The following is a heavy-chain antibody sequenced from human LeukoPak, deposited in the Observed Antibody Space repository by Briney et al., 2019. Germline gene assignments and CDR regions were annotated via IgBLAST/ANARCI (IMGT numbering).Heavy chain of an antibody. V-gene: IGHV1-8*01. Sequence: ASVNVSLKASVYNFGIYDSNWLRQASGQGLKWIVWMNPYSGRTDFAPKFYGRLTMTTNTSIDTAYLELSSLGSEDTAIYYCERGRRLSMSMNRGALFDPWGQGTLVSVSS. CDR3: ERGRRLSMSMNRGALFDP. CDR2: MNPYSGRT. J-gene: IGHJ5*02. CDR1: VYNFGIYD. D-gene: IGHD3-10*01.